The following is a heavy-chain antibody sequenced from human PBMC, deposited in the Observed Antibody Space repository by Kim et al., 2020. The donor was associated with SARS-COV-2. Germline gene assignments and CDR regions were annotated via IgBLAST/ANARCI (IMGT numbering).Heavy chain of an antibody. D-gene: IGHD4-17*01. Sequence: SETLSLTCTVSGGSISSYYWSWIRQPAGKGLEWIGRIYTSGSTNYNPSLKSRVTMSVDTSKNQFSLKLSSVTAADTAVYYCARDAHDYGDSHWFDPWGQGTLVTVSS. CDR2: IYTSGST. J-gene: IGHJ5*02. CDR1: GGSISSYY. V-gene: IGHV4-4*07. CDR3: ARDAHDYGDSHWFDP.